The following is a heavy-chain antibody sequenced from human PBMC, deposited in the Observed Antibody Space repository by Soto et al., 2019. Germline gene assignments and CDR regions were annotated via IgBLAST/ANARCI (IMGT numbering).Heavy chain of an antibody. CDR2: INPNSGGT. CDR1: GYTFTGYY. CDR3: AREGSPDSMWYGMDV. V-gene: IGHV1-2*04. J-gene: IGHJ6*02. D-gene: IGHD2-15*01. Sequence: GASVKVSCKASGYTFTGYYMHWVRQAPGQGLEWMGWINPNSGGTNYAQKFKGWVTITRDTSISTAYMKLSRLRSDDTAVFYCAREGSPDSMWYGMDVWGQGTTVTVSS.